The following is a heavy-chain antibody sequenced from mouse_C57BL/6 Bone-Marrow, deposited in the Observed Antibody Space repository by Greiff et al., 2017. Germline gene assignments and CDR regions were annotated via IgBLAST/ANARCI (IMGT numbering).Heavy chain of an antibody. V-gene: IGHV1-54*01. CDR3: AREVYYDYDDDAMDY. Sequence: VQLQQSGAELVRPGTSVKVSCKASGYAFTNYLIEWVKQRPGQGLEWIGVINPGSGGTNYNEKFKGKATLTADKSSSTAYMQLSSLTSEDSAVYFGAREVYYDYDDDAMDYWGQGTSVTVSS. D-gene: IGHD2-4*01. J-gene: IGHJ4*01. CDR1: GYAFTNYL. CDR2: INPGSGGT.